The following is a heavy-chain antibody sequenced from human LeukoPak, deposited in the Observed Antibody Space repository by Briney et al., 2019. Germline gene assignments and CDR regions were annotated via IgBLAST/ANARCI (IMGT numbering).Heavy chain of an antibody. V-gene: IGHV3-7*03. CDR2: IKEDGSQK. CDR3: ASGPRYCRSNICYEDY. Sequence: GGSLRLSCGASGFTFSSYWMSWVRQAPGKGLEWVANIKEDGSQKYYVDSVKGRFTISRDNAKNSLYLQMDSLGAEDTAVYYCASGPRYCRSNICYEDYWGPGTLVTVSS. D-gene: IGHD2-2*01. J-gene: IGHJ4*02. CDR1: GFTFSSYW.